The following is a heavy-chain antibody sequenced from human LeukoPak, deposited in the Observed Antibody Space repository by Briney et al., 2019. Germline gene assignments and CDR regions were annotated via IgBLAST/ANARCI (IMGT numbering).Heavy chain of an antibody. CDR3: TRDQPWFGESSIDY. V-gene: IGHV4-39*07. CDR1: GGSISSNGYY. CDR2: IYYSGGT. D-gene: IGHD3-10*01. J-gene: IGHJ4*02. Sequence: SETLSLTCTVSGGSISSNGYYWAWFRQPPGKGLEWIGSIYYSGGTYYNPSLKSRVTISIDTSKNQFSLKLRSVTAADTAVYYCTRDQPWFGESSIDYWGQGTLVTVSS.